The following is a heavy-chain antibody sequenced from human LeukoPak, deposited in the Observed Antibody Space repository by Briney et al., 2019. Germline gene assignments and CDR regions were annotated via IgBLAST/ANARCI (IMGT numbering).Heavy chain of an antibody. CDR2: ISSSGSTI. CDR1: GFTFSDYY. CDR3: ARERYCSSTSCLHYYYYYGMDV. V-gene: IGHV3-11*01. D-gene: IGHD2-2*01. J-gene: IGHJ6*02. Sequence: GGSLRLSCAASGFTFSDYYMSWLRQAPGKGLEWVSYISSSGSTIYYADSVKGRFTISRDNAKNSLYLLMNSLRAEDTAVYYCARERYCSSTSCLHYYYYYGMDVWGQGTTVTVSS.